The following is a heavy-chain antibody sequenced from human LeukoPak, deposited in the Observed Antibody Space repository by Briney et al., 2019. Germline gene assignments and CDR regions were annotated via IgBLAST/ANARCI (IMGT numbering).Heavy chain of an antibody. V-gene: IGHV1-69*06. CDR1: GGTFSSYA. Sequence: SVKVSCKASGGTFSSYAISWVRQAPGQGLEWMGGIIPMFGTANYAQKFQGRVTITADKSTSTAYMELSSLRSEDTAVYYCARDPPGRPYSSSSYGWGQGTLVTVSS. CDR3: ARDPPGRPYSSSSYG. J-gene: IGHJ4*02. D-gene: IGHD6-6*01. CDR2: IIPMFGTA.